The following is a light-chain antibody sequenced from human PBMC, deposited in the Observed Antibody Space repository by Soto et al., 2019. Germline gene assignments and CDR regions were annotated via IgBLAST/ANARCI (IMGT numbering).Light chain of an antibody. CDR2: GTS. J-gene: IGKJ1*01. V-gene: IGKV3-20*01. CDR1: QSVSSSF. CDR3: QQYGSSPWT. Sequence: EIVLTQSPGTLSLSPGERATLSCRASQSVSSSFVAWFQQKPGQAPRLLIHGTSTTATGIPDRFSGSGSETDFTLTIDRLEPEEFAMYFCQQYGSSPWTFGQGTKL.